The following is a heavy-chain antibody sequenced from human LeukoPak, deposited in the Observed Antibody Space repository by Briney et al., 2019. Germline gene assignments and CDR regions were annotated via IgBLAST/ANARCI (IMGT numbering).Heavy chain of an antibody. Sequence: SETLSLTCAVYGGSFSGYYWSWIRQPPGKGLEWIGEINHSGSTNYNPSLKSRVTISVDTSKNQFSLKLSSVTAADTAVYYCARRRLGYCSSTSCYNWFDPWGQGTLVTVSS. CDR2: INHSGST. J-gene: IGHJ5*02. V-gene: IGHV4-34*01. D-gene: IGHD2-2*01. CDR1: GGSFSGYY. CDR3: ARRRLGYCSSTSCYNWFDP.